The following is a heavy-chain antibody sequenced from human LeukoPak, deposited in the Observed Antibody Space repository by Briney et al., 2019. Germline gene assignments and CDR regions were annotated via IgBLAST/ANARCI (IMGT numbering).Heavy chain of an antibody. CDR2: IDWDDDK. D-gene: IGHD2-15*01. V-gene: IGHV2-70*11. J-gene: IGHJ4*02. CDR1: GFSLSTSGMF. Sequence: SGPTLVNPTQTLTLTCTFSGFSLSTSGMFVSWIRQPPGKALEWLGRIDWDDDKYYSTSLKTRLTISKDTSKNQVVLTMTNIDPVDTATYYGARRYCSGGSCYSEYDYFDYWGQGTLVTVSS. CDR3: ARRYCSGGSCYSEYDYFDY.